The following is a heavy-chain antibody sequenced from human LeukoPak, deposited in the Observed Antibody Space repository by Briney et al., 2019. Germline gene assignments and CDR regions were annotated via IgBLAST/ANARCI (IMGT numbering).Heavy chain of an antibody. Sequence: GASVKVSCKASGGTFSSYANSWVRQAPGQGLEWMGGIIPIFGTANYAQKFQGRVTITTDESTSTAYMELSSLRSEDTAVYYCALGDIVVVPAATNWFDPWGQGTLVTVSS. CDR1: GGTFSSYA. V-gene: IGHV1-69*05. CDR3: ALGDIVVVPAATNWFDP. J-gene: IGHJ5*02. CDR2: IIPIFGTA. D-gene: IGHD2-2*01.